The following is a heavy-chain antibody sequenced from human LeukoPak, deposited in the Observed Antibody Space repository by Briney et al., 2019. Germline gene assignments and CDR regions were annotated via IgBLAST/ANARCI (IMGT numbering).Heavy chain of an antibody. CDR1: GFTFSNFE. CDR2: ISIVDTTI. CDR3: ARDFSSSYYFDS. Sequence: PGGSLRLSCAASGFTFSNFEMNWVRQAPGTGLEWVSYISIVDTTIYYADSVKGRFTISRDNAKNSLYLQMSSLRAEDTAVYYCARDFSSSYYFDSWGQGTLVTVSS. D-gene: IGHD3-3*01. J-gene: IGHJ4*02. V-gene: IGHV3-48*03.